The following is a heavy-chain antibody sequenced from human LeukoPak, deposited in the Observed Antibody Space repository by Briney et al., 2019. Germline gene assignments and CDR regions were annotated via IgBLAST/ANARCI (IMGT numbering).Heavy chain of an antibody. CDR1: GYTFTSYD. J-gene: IGHJ6*03. CDR2: MNPNSGNT. CDR3: ARGLSGDFWSGSDYYYMDV. Sequence: ASVKVSCKASGYTFTSYDINWVRQATGQGLEWMGWMNPNSGNTGYAQKFQGRVTITRNTSISTAYMELSSLRSEDTAVYYCARGLSGDFWSGSDYYYMDVWGKGTTVTVSS. V-gene: IGHV1-8*03. D-gene: IGHD3-3*01.